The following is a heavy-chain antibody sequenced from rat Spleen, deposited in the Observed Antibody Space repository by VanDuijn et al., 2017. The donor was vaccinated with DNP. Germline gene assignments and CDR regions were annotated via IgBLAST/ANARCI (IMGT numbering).Heavy chain of an antibody. CDR1: GFTFNNYW. Sequence: EVQLVESGGDLVQPGRSLKLSCVASGFTFNNYWMTWIRQVPGKGLEWVASITSSGGSTYYPDSVKGRFTISRDNAKNTLYLQMNSLRSEDTATYYCARDRNSDYWYFDFWGPGTMVTVSS. V-gene: IGHV5-31*01. CDR2: ITSSGGST. J-gene: IGHJ1*01. CDR3: ARDRNSDYWYFDF.